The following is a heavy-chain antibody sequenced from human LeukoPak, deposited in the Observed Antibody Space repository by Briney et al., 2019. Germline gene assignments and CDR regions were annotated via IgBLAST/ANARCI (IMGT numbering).Heavy chain of an antibody. J-gene: IGHJ4*02. CDR3: ARGGKLGALDY. D-gene: IGHD7-27*01. CDR2: IKQDGSER. V-gene: IGHV3-7*01. CDR1: GFDFSDFW. Sequence: GGSLILSCAASGFDFSDFWMSWVRQAPGKGLEWVANIKQDGSERYYLDSVKGRFTFSRDNARNSLYLQMNSLRAEDTAVYYCARGGKLGALDYWGQGTLVTVSS.